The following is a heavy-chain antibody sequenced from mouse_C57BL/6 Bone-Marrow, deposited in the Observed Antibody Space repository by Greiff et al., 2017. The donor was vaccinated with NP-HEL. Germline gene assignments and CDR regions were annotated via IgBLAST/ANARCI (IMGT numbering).Heavy chain of an antibody. J-gene: IGHJ2*01. CDR3: ARGRKRLGFDY. CDR1: GFTFSDYG. CDR2: ISSGSSTI. Sequence: EVKVVESGGGLVKPGGSLKLSCAASGFTFSDYGMHWVRQAPEKGLEWVAYISSGSSTIYSADTVKGRFTISRDNAKNTLFLQMTSLRSEDTAMYYCARGRKRLGFDYWGQGTTLTVSS. D-gene: IGHD4-1*01. V-gene: IGHV5-17*01.